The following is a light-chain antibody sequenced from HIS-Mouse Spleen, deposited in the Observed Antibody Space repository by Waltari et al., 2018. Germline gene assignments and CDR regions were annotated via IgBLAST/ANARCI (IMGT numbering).Light chain of an antibody. V-gene: IGLV3-10*01. Sequence: SYELTQPPSVSVSPGQTARITCSGPALPKNYAYWYQQNSGPAPVLVIYEDSKRPSGIPERFSGSSSGTMATLTISGAQVEDEADYYCYSTDSSGNHRVFGGGTKLTVL. J-gene: IGLJ2*01. CDR1: ALPKNY. CDR3: YSTDSSGNHRV. CDR2: EDS.